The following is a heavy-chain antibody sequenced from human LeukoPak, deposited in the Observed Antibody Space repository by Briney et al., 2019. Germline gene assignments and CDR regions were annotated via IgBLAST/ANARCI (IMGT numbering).Heavy chain of an antibody. CDR1: GFTFSSYS. CDR2: ISSSGSTI. D-gene: IGHD4-23*01. Sequence: GGSLRLSCAASGFTFSSYSMNWVRQAPGKGLEWVSSISSSGSTIYYADSVKGRFTISRDNAKNSLYLQMNSLRAEDTAVYYCARLDYGGNSGLRYWGQGTLVTVSS. CDR3: ARLDYGGNSGLRY. J-gene: IGHJ4*02. V-gene: IGHV3-48*04.